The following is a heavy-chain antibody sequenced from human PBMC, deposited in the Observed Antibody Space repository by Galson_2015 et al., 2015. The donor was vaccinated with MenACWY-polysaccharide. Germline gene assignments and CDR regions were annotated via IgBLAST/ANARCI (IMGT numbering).Heavy chain of an antibody. J-gene: IGHJ4*02. CDR1: DYSIRSGYF. D-gene: IGHD1-26*01. Sequence: ETLSLTCAVSDYSIRSGYFWGWIRQPPGKGLEWIASIFHSGTTYYNPSLKRRFTISGDTSKNQFSLKLSCVTAADTAVYYCARVEKYSGSFYILYWGQGTLVTVSS. CDR2: IFHSGTT. V-gene: IGHV4-38-2*01. CDR3: ARVEKYSGSFYILY.